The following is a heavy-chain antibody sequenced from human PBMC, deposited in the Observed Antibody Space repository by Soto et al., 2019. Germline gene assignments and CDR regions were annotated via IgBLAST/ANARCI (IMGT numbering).Heavy chain of an antibody. Sequence: PGGSLRLSCAASGFTFSAYSLNWVRQAPGKGLEWVSSIGSDSTYIYYADSVKGRFTISRDNAKDSLYLQMNSLRAEDTAVYYCTRKLSGTNPLDYWGQGT. CDR2: IGSDSTYI. J-gene: IGHJ4*02. D-gene: IGHD1-7*01. V-gene: IGHV3-21*01. CDR1: GFTFSAYS. CDR3: TRKLSGTNPLDY.